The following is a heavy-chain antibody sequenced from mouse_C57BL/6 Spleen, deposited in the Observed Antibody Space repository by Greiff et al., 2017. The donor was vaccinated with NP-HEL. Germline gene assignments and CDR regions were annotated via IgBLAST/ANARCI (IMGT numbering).Heavy chain of an antibody. CDR2: ISYDGSN. D-gene: IGHD1-1*01. J-gene: IGHJ3*01. Sequence: EVKLQESGPGLVKPSQSLSLTCSVTGYSITSGYYWNWIRQFPGNKLEWMGYISYDGSNNYNPSLKNRISITRDTSKNQFFLKLNSVTTEDTATYYCAPYYGSSPFAYWGQGTLVTVSA. CDR3: APYYGSSPFAY. CDR1: GYSITSGYY. V-gene: IGHV3-6*01.